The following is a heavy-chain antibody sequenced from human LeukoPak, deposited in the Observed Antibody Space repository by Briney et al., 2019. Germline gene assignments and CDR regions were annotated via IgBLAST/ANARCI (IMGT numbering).Heavy chain of an antibody. J-gene: IGHJ4*02. CDR3: ARGGGNYDFWSGYSVYYFDY. V-gene: IGHV4-34*01. CDR1: GGSFSGYY. Sequence: SETLSLTCAVYGGSFSGYYWSWIRQPPGKGLEWIGQINHSGSTNYNPSLKSRVTISVDTSKNQFSLKLSSVTAADTAVYYCARGGGNYDFWSGYSVYYFDYWGQGTLVTVSS. CDR2: INHSGST. D-gene: IGHD3-3*01.